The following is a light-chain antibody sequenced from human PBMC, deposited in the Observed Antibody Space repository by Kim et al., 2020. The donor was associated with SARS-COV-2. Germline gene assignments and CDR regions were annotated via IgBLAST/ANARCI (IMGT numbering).Light chain of an antibody. CDR1: QGLSNH. Sequence: SAAVRYGVTTNCRANQGLSNHLAWYQQKPGKVPKLLIYAASTLQTGVPPRFSGSESGTDFTLTISNLQPEEFATYYCLQVHNSPYTFGQGTKLEI. CDR3: LQVHNSPYT. CDR2: AAS. V-gene: IGKV1-9*01. J-gene: IGKJ2*01.